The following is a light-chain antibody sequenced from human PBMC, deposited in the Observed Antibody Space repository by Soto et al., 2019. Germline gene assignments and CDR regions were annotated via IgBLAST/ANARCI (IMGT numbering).Light chain of an antibody. J-gene: IGKJ1*01. V-gene: IGKV2-28*01. CDR2: LGS. CDR1: QSLLHSNGYNY. Sequence: IVMTQSPLSLPVTPGEPASISCRSSQSLLHSNGYNYLDWYLQKPGQSPQLLIYLGSNRASGVPDRFSGSGSGTDFTLRISRVAAEDVGVYYCMQALQTPPTFGQGTKVDIK. CDR3: MQALQTPPT.